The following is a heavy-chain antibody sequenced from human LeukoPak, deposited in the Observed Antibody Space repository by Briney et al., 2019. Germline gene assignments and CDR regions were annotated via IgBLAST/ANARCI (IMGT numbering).Heavy chain of an antibody. V-gene: IGHV3-30*19. CDR3: ARDRDGGPYYFDY. CDR2: ISYDGSNK. CDR1: GFTFSSYG. Sequence: QSGGSLRLSCAASGFTFSSYGMHWVRQAPGKGLEWVAVISYDGSNKYYADSVKGRFTISRDNSKNTLYLQMNSLRAEDTAVYYCARDRDGGPYYFDYWGQGTLVTVSS. D-gene: IGHD3-16*01. J-gene: IGHJ4*02.